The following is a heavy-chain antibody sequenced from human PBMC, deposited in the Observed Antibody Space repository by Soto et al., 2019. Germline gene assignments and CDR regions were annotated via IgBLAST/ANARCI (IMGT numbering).Heavy chain of an antibody. CDR3: ARQDIFDGYSY. D-gene: IGHD5-18*01. V-gene: IGHV5-51*01. Sequence: WESLTISCTCSGHSFTGYWIGWVRQMPGKGLEWMGIIYPGDSDTRYSPSFQGQVTISADKSISTAYLQWSSLKASDTAMYYCARQDIFDGYSYWGQGTLVTVSS. J-gene: IGHJ4*02. CDR2: IYPGDSDT. CDR1: GHSFTGYW.